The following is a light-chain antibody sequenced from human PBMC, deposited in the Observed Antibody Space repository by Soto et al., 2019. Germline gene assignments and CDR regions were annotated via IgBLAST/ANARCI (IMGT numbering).Light chain of an antibody. CDR1: SSNIGCNS. V-gene: IGLV1-44*01. CDR3: AAWDDSLSGYV. CDR2: GSN. Sequence: QSVLTQPPSAYGTPGQSVTISCSGSSSNIGCNSVNWYQQLPGTAPKLLIYGSNQRPSGVPDRFSGSKSGTSASLAISGLQSENEADYYCAAWDDSLSGYVFGTGTKVTVL. J-gene: IGLJ1*01.